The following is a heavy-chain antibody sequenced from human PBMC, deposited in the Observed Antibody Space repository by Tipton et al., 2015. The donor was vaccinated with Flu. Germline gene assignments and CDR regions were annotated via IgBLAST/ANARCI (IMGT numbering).Heavy chain of an antibody. V-gene: IGHV5-51*01. CDR1: GYSFTDYW. CDR2: IYPGDSDT. Sequence: VQLVQSGAEVKEPGESLKISCKGSGYSFTDYWIGWVRQMSGKGLEWMGIIYPGDSDTRYSPSFQGQVTNSADKSINTAYLQWSRLRASDSAIYFCVRHPYCTNAVCPPGYWYFDLWGRGTLVTVSS. J-gene: IGHJ2*01. CDR3: VRHPYCTNAVCPPGYWYFDL. D-gene: IGHD2-8*01.